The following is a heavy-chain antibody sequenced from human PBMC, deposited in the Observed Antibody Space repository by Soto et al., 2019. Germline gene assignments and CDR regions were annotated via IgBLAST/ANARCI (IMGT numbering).Heavy chain of an antibody. J-gene: IGHJ2*01. D-gene: IGHD3-9*01. CDR1: GGSISSSSYY. V-gene: IGHV4-39*01. CDR2: IYYSGST. Sequence: QLQLQESGPGLVKPSETLSLTCTVSGGSISSSSYYWGWIRQPPGKGLEWIGSIYYSGSTYYNPSLKSRVTISVDTSKNQFSLKLSSVTAADTAVYYCAGLRYFDWLYPPVRRYFDLWGRGTLVTVSS. CDR3: AGLRYFDWLYPPVRRYFDL.